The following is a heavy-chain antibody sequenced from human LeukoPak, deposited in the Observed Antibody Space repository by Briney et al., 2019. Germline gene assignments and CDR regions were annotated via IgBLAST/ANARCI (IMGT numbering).Heavy chain of an antibody. V-gene: IGHV3-30*18. CDR1: GFTFSSYG. CDR2: ISYDGSNK. J-gene: IGHJ4*02. Sequence: GGSLRLSCAASGFTFSSYGMHWVRQAPGKGLEWVAVISYDGSNKYYADSVKGRFTISRDNSKNTLYLQMNSLRAEDTAVYYCAKDTDFDYRGQGTLVTVSS. D-gene: IGHD2-8*02. CDR3: AKDTDFDY.